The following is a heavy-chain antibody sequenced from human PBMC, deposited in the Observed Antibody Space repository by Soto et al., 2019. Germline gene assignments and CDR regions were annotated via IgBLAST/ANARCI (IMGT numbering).Heavy chain of an antibody. V-gene: IGHV5-10-1*01. Sequence: PGESLKISCKGSGYSFTSYWIIWVRQMPVKGLEFMGSIDPIYSYTNYSPSFQGHVTISSYNSISTSYLQWASLKASDTAMYYFAKHSDYVDTYTWGQRTILTVSS. CDR1: GYSFTSYW. D-gene: IGHD5-18*01. CDR3: AKHSDYVDTYT. CDR2: IDPIYSYT. J-gene: IGHJ3*01.